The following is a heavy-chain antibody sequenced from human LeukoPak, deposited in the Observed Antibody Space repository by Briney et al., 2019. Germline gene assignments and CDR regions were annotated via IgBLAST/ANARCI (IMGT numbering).Heavy chain of an antibody. D-gene: IGHD2/OR15-2a*01. CDR1: GGSISSYY. Sequence: SETLSLTCTVSGGSISSYYWSWIRQPPGKGLEWIGYIYYSGSTNYNPSLESRVTISVDTSKNQFSLKLSSVTAADTAVYYCARIIGQTRGYGFYYYYMDAWGKGTTVMVSS. J-gene: IGHJ6*03. CDR2: IYYSGST. V-gene: IGHV4-59*01. CDR3: ARIIGQTRGYGFYYYYMDA.